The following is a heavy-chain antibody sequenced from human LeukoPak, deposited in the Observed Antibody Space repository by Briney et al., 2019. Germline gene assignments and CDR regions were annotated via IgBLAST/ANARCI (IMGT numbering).Heavy chain of an antibody. V-gene: IGHV3-30*04. CDR3: ARLTSLDY. Sequence: GGSLSLSCAASGFTFSSYAMHWVRQAPGKGLEWVAVISYGGSNKYYADSVKGRFTISRDNSKNTLYLQMNSLRAEDTAVYYCARLTSLDYWGQGTLVTVSS. J-gene: IGHJ4*02. D-gene: IGHD4/OR15-4a*01. CDR1: GFTFSSYA. CDR2: ISYGGSNK.